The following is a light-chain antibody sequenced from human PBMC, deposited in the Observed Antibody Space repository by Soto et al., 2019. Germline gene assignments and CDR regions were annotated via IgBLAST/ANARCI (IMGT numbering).Light chain of an antibody. CDR3: QTGGTGIQV. CDR1: SGHSSDA. V-gene: IGLV4-69*01. CDR2: LNSDGSH. J-gene: IGLJ2*01. Sequence: QAVVTQSPSASASLGASVNLTCTLSSGHSSDAIAWHQQQPEKGPRFLMKLNSDGSHTKGDGIPGRFSGSSSGAERYLTISSLQSEDEADYYCQTGGTGIQVFGGGTKLTVL.